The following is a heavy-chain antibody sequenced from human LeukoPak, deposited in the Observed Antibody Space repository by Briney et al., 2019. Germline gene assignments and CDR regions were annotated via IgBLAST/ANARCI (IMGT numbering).Heavy chain of an antibody. J-gene: IGHJ3*02. V-gene: IGHV3-23*01. Sequence: PGGSLRLSCAASGFIFSNYAMSWVCQAPGKGLEWVSAISGSGDSTYDADSVKGRFTISRDNSKNTLYLQMNSLRAEDTAIYYCAKDRVDLTIFGVVDAFDIWGQGTMVTVSS. CDR1: GFIFSNYA. CDR3: AKDRVDLTIFGVVDAFDI. D-gene: IGHD3-3*01. CDR2: ISGSGDST.